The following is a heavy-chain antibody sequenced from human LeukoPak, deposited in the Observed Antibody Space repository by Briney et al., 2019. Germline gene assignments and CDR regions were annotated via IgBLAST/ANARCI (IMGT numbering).Heavy chain of an antibody. J-gene: IGHJ4*02. V-gene: IGHV4-61*02. D-gene: IGHD1-26*01. Sequence: PSQTLSLTCTVSGGSISSGSYYWRWIRQPAGKGLEWIGRIYTSGSTNYNPSLKSRVTISVDTSKNQFSLKLSSVTAADTAVYYCARGGLKWELLNYFDYWGQGTLVTVSS. CDR2: IYTSGST. CDR3: ARGGLKWELLNYFDY. CDR1: GGSISSGSYY.